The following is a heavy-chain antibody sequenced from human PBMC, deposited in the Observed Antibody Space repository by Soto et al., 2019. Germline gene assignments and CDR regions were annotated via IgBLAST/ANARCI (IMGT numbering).Heavy chain of an antibody. D-gene: IGHD2-8*02. CDR3: ARDKITGLFDY. Sequence: SETLSLTCTVSGGSINNNYWSWIRQPPGKGLEWIGYIYSSGSTKYNPSLRSRVTISLDTSKNQFSLKLSSVTAADTAVYYCARDKITGLFDYWGQGTLVT. CDR2: IYSSGST. V-gene: IGHV4-59*01. CDR1: GGSINNNY. J-gene: IGHJ4*02.